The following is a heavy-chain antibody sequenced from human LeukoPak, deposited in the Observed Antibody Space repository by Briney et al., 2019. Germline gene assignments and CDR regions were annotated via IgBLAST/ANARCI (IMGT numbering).Heavy chain of an antibody. D-gene: IGHD3-3*01. CDR3: AKADRTIFGVVIRGYYFDY. CDR1: GFTFGDYT. J-gene: IGHJ4*02. Sequence: KPGRSLRLSCTASGFTFGDYTMSWFRQAPGKGLEWVGFIRSKAYGGTTEYAASVKGRFTISRDDSKSIAYLQMNSLKTEDTAVYYCAKADRTIFGVVIRGYYFDYWGQGTLVTVSS. V-gene: IGHV3-49*05. CDR2: IRSKAYGGTT.